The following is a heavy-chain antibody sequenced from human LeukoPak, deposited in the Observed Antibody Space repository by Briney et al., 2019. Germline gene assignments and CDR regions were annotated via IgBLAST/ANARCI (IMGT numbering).Heavy chain of an antibody. D-gene: IGHD3-10*01. CDR3: AKNFYASGSYYYYYYMDV. CDR2: ISGSGGTT. Sequence: GGSLRLSCAASGFIFSTYGMSWVRQAPGKGLEWVSSISGSGGTTYYADSVKGRFTISRDNSRNTLYLQMNSLRAEDTAIYYCAKNFYASGSYYYYYYMDVWGKGTTVTVSS. V-gene: IGHV3-23*01. CDR1: GFIFSTYG. J-gene: IGHJ6*03.